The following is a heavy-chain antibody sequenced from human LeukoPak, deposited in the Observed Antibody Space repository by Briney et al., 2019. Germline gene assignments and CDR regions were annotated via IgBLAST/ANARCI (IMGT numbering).Heavy chain of an antibody. D-gene: IGHD3-10*01. J-gene: IGHJ4*02. Sequence: GASVKVSCKAPGYTFTSYDINWVRQATGQGLEWMGWMNPNSGNTGYAQKFQGRVTMTRNTSISTAYMELSSLRSEDTAVYYCARVSWPPGSSWYYFDYWGQGTLVIVSS. CDR1: GYTFTSYD. CDR2: MNPNSGNT. CDR3: ARVSWPPGSSWYYFDY. V-gene: IGHV1-8*01.